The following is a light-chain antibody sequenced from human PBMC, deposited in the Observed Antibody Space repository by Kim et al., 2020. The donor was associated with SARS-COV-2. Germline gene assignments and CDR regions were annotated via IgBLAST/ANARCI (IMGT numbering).Light chain of an antibody. CDR3: ATWDDSLTGFV. CDR2: DSN. J-gene: IGLJ1*01. V-gene: IGLV1-44*01. CDR1: SSNIGINV. Sequence: SVLTQPPSASGTPGQRVTISCSGSSSNIGINVVNWYQQLPGTAPKLLIYDSNQRPSGVPDRFSGSKSGTSASLAISGLQSEDEADYFCATWDDSLTGFVLGTGTKGTVL.